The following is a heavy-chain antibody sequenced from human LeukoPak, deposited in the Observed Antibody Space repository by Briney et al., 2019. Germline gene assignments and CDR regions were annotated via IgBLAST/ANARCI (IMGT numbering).Heavy chain of an antibody. D-gene: IGHD4-17*01. CDR3: ASLRYPYYYYYGMDV. V-gene: IGHV4-59*01. J-gene: IGHJ6*02. CDR1: GGSISSYY. Sequence: SETLSLTCTVSGGSISSYYWSWIRQPPGKGLDWIGYIYYSGSTNYNPSLKSRVTISVDTSKNQFSLKLSSVTAADTAVYYCASLRYPYYYYYGMDVWGQGTTVTVSS. CDR2: IYYSGST.